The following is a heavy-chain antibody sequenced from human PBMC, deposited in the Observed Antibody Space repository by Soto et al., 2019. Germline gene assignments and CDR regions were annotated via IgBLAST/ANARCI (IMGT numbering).Heavy chain of an antibody. Sequence: PGGSLRLSCAASGFTFSSYAMSWVRQAPGKGLEWVSAISGSGGSTYYAESVKGRFTISRDNSKKKLYLQMKNLRAEDTVVYYCAKDEDYVRGVSFDYWGQGTLVTVSS. V-gene: IGHV3-23*01. J-gene: IGHJ4*02. CDR1: GFTFSSYA. CDR2: ISGSGGST. CDR3: AKDEDYVRGVSFDY. D-gene: IGHD3-10*01.